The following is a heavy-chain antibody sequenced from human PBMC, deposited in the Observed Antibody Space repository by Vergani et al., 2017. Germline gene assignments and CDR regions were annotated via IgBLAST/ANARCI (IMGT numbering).Heavy chain of an antibody. D-gene: IGHD3-22*01. CDR1: GFSLSTSGVG. CDR3: AHTGYYDSSGYYYGPLFDY. Sequence: QITLKESGPTLVKPTQTLTLTCTFSGFSLSTSGVGVGWIRQPPGKALEWLALIYWDDDKRYSPSLKSRLTITKDTSKNQVVLTMTNMDPVDTATYYCAHTGYYDSSGYYYGPLFDYWGQGTLVTVSS. J-gene: IGHJ4*02. CDR2: IYWDDDK. V-gene: IGHV2-5*02.